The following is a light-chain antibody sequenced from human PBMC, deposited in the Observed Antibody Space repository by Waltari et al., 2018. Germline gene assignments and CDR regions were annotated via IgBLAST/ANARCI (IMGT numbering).Light chain of an antibody. CDR3: QKYGTLPAT. CDR1: QGVSRF. V-gene: IGKV3-20*01. CDR2: DAS. J-gene: IGKJ1*01. Sequence: GGGATLSCRASQGVSRFLAWYQQKPGQAPRRLIYDASSRATGIPDRFSGSGSGTDFSLTITRLEPEDFAVYYCQKYGTLPATFGQGTRVEIK.